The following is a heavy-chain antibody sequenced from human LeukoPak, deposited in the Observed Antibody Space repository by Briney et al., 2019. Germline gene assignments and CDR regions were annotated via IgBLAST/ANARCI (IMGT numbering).Heavy chain of an antibody. CDR1: GYSINNYY. J-gene: IGHJ5*02. CDR3: ARIRSPASSSSLDP. D-gene: IGHD6-6*01. CDR2: MSNSGTT. V-gene: IGHV4-59*01. Sequence: SSETLSLTCTVSGYSINNYYWSWIRQPPGKGLEWIGHMSNSGTTRYNTSLKSRVTSSVDTSKNQFSLKLTSVAAADAAVYSCARIRSPASSSSLDPGGRGTRVIVSA.